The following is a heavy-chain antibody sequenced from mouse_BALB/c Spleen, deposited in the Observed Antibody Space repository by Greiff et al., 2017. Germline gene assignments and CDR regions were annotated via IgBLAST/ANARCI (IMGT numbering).Heavy chain of an antibody. V-gene: IGHV5-6*01. Sequence: EVNVVESGGDLVKPGGSLKLSCAASGFTFSSYGMSWVRQTPDKRLEWVATISSGGSYTYYPDSVKGRFTISRDNAKNTLYLQMSSLKSEDTAMYYCASYGNYEAMDYWGQGTSVTVSS. D-gene: IGHD2-1*01. CDR1: GFTFSSYG. CDR3: ASYGNYEAMDY. J-gene: IGHJ4*01. CDR2: ISSGGSYT.